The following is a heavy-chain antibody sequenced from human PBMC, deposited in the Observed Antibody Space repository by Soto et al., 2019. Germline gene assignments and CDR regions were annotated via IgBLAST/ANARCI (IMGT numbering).Heavy chain of an antibody. CDR1: GCHVMSYW. V-gene: IGHV3-7*01. CDR3: ARDIGFDYVN. D-gene: IGHD3-16*01. Sequence: GGPLRLSCAVAGCHVMSYWMSWISQAPGKGLEWVASIKEDGSEIYYVQSVRGRFSISRDSAGNALHLAMNYLSAEDTAVYFCARDIGFDYVNWGQGTLVNGSP. J-gene: IGHJ4*02. CDR2: IKEDGSEI.